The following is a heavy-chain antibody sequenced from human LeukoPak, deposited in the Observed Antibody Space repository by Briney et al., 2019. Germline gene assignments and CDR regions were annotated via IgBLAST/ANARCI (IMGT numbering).Heavy chain of an antibody. J-gene: IGHJ4*02. D-gene: IGHD3-22*01. CDR1: GYTFTSYG. Sequence: ASVKVSCKASGYTFTSYGISWVRQAPGQGLEWMGWISAYNGNTNYAQKLQGRVTMTTDTSTSTAYMELRCLRSDDTAVYYCARSLPYSSGMGRDCYFDYWDQGTLATVTS. CDR3: ARSLPYSSGMGRDCYFDY. CDR2: ISAYNGNT. V-gene: IGHV1-18*01.